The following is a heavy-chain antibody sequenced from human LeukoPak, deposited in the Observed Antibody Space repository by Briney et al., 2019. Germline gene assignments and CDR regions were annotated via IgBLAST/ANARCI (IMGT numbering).Heavy chain of an antibody. CDR2: ISGSGDST. J-gene: IGHJ4*02. Sequence: GGSLRLSCAASGFTFINYAMTWVRQAPGKGLEWVSAISGSGDSTFNADSVKGRFTISRDNSKNTLYLQMNSLRAEDTAVYYCARFANAGTVGNYFDYWGQGTLVTVSS. V-gene: IGHV3-23*01. CDR3: ARFANAGTVGNYFDY. D-gene: IGHD1-7*01. CDR1: GFTFINYA.